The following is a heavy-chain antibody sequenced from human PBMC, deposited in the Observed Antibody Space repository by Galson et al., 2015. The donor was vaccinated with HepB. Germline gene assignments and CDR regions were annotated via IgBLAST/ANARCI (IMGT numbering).Heavy chain of an antibody. CDR3: ARVRGEDGEFDAFDI. CDR2: ISYDGGNK. D-gene: IGHD3-10*01. V-gene: IGHV3-30-3*01. J-gene: IGHJ3*02. Sequence: SLRLSCAASGFTFSSYAMHWVRQAPGKGLEWVAVISYDGGNKYYADSVKGRFTISRDNSKNTLYLQMNSLRAEDTAVYYCARVRGEDGEFDAFDIWGQGTMVTVSS. CDR1: GFTFSSYA.